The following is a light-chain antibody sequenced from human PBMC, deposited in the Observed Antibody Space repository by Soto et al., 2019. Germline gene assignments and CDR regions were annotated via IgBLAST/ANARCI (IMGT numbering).Light chain of an antibody. CDR3: QQYDNWPYT. V-gene: IGKV3-15*01. CDR2: GAS. CDR1: QSVSNT. J-gene: IGKJ2*01. Sequence: EIVMTQSPATLSVSPGERATLSCRASQSVSNTLAWYQQKPGQAPRLLMYGASIRATGIPARFSGGGSGTQFTLTIRSLQSEDFEVYYCQQYDNWPYTFGQGTKVDIK.